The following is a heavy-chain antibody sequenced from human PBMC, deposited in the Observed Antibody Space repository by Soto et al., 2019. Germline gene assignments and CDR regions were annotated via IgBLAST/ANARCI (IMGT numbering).Heavy chain of an antibody. J-gene: IGHJ4*02. D-gene: IGHD3-22*01. CDR2: ISSSGGAT. CDR1: GFTFSDYA. V-gene: IGHV3-23*01. CDR3: ANDDSTGYNPTLDY. Sequence: LRLSCTASGFTFSDYAMNWVRQAPGKGLEWVSTISSSGGATYYADSVRGRFTISRDNSKNTLYLQMNSLRAEDTAVYYCANDDSTGYNPTLDYWGQGSLVTVSS.